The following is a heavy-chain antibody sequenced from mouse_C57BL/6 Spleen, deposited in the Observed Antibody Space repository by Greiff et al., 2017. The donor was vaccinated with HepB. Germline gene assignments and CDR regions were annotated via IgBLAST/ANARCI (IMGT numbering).Heavy chain of an antibody. CDR1: GYSFTGYF. D-gene: IGHD2-1*01. CDR3: AREGGYYGNYYFDY. J-gene: IGHJ2*01. V-gene: IGHV1-20*01. CDR2: INPYNGDT. Sequence: EVKLMESGPELVKPGDSVKISCKASGYSFTGYFMNWVMQSHGKSLEWIGRINPYNGDTFYNQKFKGKATLTVDKSSSTAHMELRSLTSEDSAVYYCAREGGYYGNYYFDYWGQGTTLTVSS.